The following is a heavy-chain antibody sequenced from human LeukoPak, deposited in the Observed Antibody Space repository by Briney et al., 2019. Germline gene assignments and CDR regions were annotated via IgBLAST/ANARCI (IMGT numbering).Heavy chain of an antibody. V-gene: IGHV4-4*09. Sequence: SETLSLTCTVSGGSISSYYWSWIRQPPGKGLEWIGYIYTSGSTNYNPSLKSRVTISVDTSKNQFSLKLSSVTAAETAVYYCARPVAPDNWVDPWGRGTLVTVSS. CDR3: ARPVAPDNWVDP. CDR1: GGSISSYY. J-gene: IGHJ5*02. CDR2: IYTSGST.